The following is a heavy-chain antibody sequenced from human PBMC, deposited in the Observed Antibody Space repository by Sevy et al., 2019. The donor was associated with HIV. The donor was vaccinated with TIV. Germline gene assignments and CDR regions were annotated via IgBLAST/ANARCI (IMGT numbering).Heavy chain of an antibody. CDR3: ASHYVWGSYRYTYYFDY. CDR2: IKQDGSEK. CDR1: GFTFSSYW. J-gene: IGHJ4*02. D-gene: IGHD3-16*02. Sequence: GGSLRLSCAASGFTFSSYWMSWVRQAPGKGLEWVANIKQDGSEKYYVDFVKRRFTISRDNAKNSLYLQMNSLRAEDTAVYYCASHYVWGSYRYTYYFDYWGQGTLVTVSS. V-gene: IGHV3-7*03.